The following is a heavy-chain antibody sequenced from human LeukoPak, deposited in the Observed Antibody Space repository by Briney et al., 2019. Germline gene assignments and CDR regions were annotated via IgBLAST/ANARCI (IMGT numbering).Heavy chain of an antibody. CDR2: VSGGGGYI. Sequence: PGGSLRLSCAASGFTFSTYDMSWVRQAPGKGLEWVASVSGGGGYIFYADSMKGRFIISRDNAKNSLYLQMSSLRAEDTAVYYCARHSLHTSGWGPFDYWGQGTLVTVSS. V-gene: IGHV3-21*01. D-gene: IGHD6-19*01. CDR1: GFTFSTYD. CDR3: ARHSLHTSGWGPFDY. J-gene: IGHJ4*02.